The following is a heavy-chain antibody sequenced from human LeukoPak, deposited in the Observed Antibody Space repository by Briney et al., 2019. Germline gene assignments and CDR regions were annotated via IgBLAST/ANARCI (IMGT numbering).Heavy chain of an antibody. D-gene: IGHD3-10*01. J-gene: IGHJ4*02. CDR2: ISSSSSTI. CDR1: GFAFSSYS. CDR3: AKSRGSGSNMARGVNFDY. V-gene: IGHV3-48*01. Sequence: GGSLRLSCAASGFAFSSYSMNWVRQAPGKGLEWVSYISSSSSTIYYADSVKGRFTISRDNSKNTLFLQMNSLRGEDTALYYCAKSRGSGSNMARGVNFDYWGQGTLVTVSP.